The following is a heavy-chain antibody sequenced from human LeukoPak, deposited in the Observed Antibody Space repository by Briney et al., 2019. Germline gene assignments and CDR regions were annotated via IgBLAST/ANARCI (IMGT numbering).Heavy chain of an antibody. J-gene: IGHJ6*04. CDR3: AELGITMIGGV. CDR1: GFTFSSYS. Sequence: GGSLRLSCAACGFTFSSYSMNWVRQAPGKGLEWVSYISSSGSTIYYADSVKGRFTISRDNAKNSLYLQMNSLRAEDTAVYYFAELGITMIGGVWGKGTTVTISS. CDR2: ISSSGSTI. V-gene: IGHV3-48*04. D-gene: IGHD3-10*02.